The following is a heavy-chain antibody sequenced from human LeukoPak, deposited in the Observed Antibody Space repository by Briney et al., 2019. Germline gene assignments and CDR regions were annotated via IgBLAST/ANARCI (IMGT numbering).Heavy chain of an antibody. V-gene: IGHV3-21*01. Sequence: PGRSLRLSCAASGFTFTYHSMNWVRQAPGKGLEWVSSISISSSYIYYADSVKGRFTISRDNAKNSLYLQMNSLRAEDTAVYYCARILMGFLESLSQTRDYWGQGTLVTVSS. D-gene: IGHD3-3*01. CDR3: ARILMGFLESLSQTRDY. CDR1: GFTFTYHS. CDR2: ISISSSYI. J-gene: IGHJ4*02.